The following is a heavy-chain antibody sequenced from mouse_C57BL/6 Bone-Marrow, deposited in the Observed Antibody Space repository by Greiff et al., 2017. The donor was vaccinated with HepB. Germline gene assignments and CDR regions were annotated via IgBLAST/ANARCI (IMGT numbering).Heavy chain of an antibody. CDR3: ARDDGYYDY. CDR1: GYSITSGYY. D-gene: IGHD2-3*01. J-gene: IGHJ2*01. V-gene: IGHV3-6*01. Sequence: EESGPGLVKPSQSLSLTCSVTGYSITSGYYWNWIRQFPGNKLEWMGYISYDGSNNYNPSLKNRISITRDTSKNQFFLKLNSVTTEDTATYYCARDDGYYDYWGQGTTLTVSS. CDR2: ISYDGSN.